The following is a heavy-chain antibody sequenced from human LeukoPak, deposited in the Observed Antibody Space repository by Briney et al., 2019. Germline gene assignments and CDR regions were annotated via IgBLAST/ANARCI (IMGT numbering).Heavy chain of an antibody. CDR3: ARHILAAAESGRGAFDY. D-gene: IGHD6-13*01. J-gene: IGHJ4*02. V-gene: IGHV4-39*01. CDR2: IYYSGST. CDR1: GGSISSSSYY. Sequence: SETLSLTCTVSGGSISSSSYYWGWIRRPPEKGLEWIGSIYYSGSTYYNPSLKSRVTISVDTSKNHFSLNLSSVTAADTAVYYCARHILAAAESGRGAFDYWGQGTLVTVSS.